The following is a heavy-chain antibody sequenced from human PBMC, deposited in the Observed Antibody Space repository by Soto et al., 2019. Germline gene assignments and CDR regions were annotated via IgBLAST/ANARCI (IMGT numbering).Heavy chain of an antibody. V-gene: IGHV1-18*01. CDR3: SRPAPTVDY. CDR1: GYTFTSYG. CDR2: IRAYNGNT. Sequence: QVQLVQSGTEVKKPGASVKVSCKASGYTFTSYGISWVRQAPGQGLEWMGWIRAYNGNTNYAQTLQSRVSTSTDASTSTAYMELRRLISDYTALYYCSRPAPTVDYWGQGTLATVSS. J-gene: IGHJ4*02.